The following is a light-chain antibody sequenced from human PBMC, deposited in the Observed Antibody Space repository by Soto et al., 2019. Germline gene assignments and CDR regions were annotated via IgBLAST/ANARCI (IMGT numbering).Light chain of an antibody. J-gene: IGKJ4*01. Sequence: EIVLTQSPATLSLSPGERAALSCRASQGVGRFLAWYQQKPGQAPRRLIYDASNRATGIPARFSGSGSVTDFTLAIDNLEPEDFAVYYCQQRGGWPLTFGGGTKVEIK. CDR1: QGVGRF. V-gene: IGKV3-11*01. CDR3: QQRGGWPLT. CDR2: DAS.